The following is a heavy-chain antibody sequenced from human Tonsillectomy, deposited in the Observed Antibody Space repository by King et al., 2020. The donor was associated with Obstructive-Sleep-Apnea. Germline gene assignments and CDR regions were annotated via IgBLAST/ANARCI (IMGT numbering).Heavy chain of an antibody. V-gene: IGHV4-34*01. D-gene: IGHD6-13*01. Sequence: VQLQQWGAGLLKPSETLSLTCAVFGGSFSDYYWSWIRQPPGKGLEWIGEINHSGSTNYNPSLKSRVTTSVDTSKNQFSLKLSSVTAADMAVYYCARGSGAAAVNWFDPWGQGTLVTVSS. CDR3: ARGSGAAAVNWFDP. J-gene: IGHJ5*02. CDR1: GGSFSDYY. CDR2: INHSGST.